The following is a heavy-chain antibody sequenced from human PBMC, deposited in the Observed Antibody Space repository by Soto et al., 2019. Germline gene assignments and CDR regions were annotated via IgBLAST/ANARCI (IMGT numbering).Heavy chain of an antibody. Sequence: QITLKESGPTLVTPTQTLTLTCSFSGFSLTTDGEGVGWVRQPPGKALEWLALIYWSDSKRYSPSLKNRLTVTKDDSKNQVLLTMTNMDPVDTATYYCIHRRRDAVPNGDYWGQGTLVTVSS. D-gene: IGHD1-1*01. CDR1: GFSLTTDGEG. CDR3: IHRRRDAVPNGDY. V-gene: IGHV2-5*01. CDR2: IYWSDSK. J-gene: IGHJ4*02.